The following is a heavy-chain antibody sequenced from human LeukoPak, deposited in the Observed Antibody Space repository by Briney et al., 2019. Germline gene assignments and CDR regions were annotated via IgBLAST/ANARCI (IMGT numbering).Heavy chain of an antibody. CDR3: ARDPHSYSSGSYYFDL. D-gene: IGHD6-19*01. J-gene: IGHJ4*02. V-gene: IGHV3-53*01. CDR2: HYRGGKT. CDR1: GFTVSSNY. Sequence: QPGGSLGLSYAASGFTVSSNYLTWVQQATGKGLEGISVHYRGGKTYYADSVKGRLTISRENSKNTLYLQMNPLRLEDTAVYYCARDPHSYSSGSYYFDLWGQGTLVAVSS.